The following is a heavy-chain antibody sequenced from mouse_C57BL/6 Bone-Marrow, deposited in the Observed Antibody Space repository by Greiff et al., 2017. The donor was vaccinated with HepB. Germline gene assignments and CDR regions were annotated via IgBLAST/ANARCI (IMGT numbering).Heavy chain of an antibody. CDR3: ARERFITTVVASFDY. Sequence: EVKLQESGPGLVKPSQSLSLTCSVTGYSITSGYYWNWIRQFPGNKLEWMGYISYDGSNNYNPSLKNRISITRDTSKNQFFLKLNSVTTEDTATYYCARERFITTVVASFDYWGQGTTLTVSS. CDR1: GYSITSGYY. D-gene: IGHD1-1*01. V-gene: IGHV3-6*01. CDR2: ISYDGSN. J-gene: IGHJ2*01.